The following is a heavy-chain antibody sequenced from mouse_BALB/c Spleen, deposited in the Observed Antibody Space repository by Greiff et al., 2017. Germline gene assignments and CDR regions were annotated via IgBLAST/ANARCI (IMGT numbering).Heavy chain of an antibody. Sequence: EVQVVESGGGLVKPGGSLKLSCAASGFTFSSYAMSWVRQTPEKRLEWVATISSGGSYTYYPDSVKGRFTISRDNAKNTLYLQMSSLRSEDTAMYYCARHEDYDNYAMDYWGQGTSVTVSS. J-gene: IGHJ4*01. CDR3: ARHEDYDNYAMDY. D-gene: IGHD2-4*01. CDR2: ISSGGSYT. V-gene: IGHV5-9-3*01. CDR1: GFTFSSYA.